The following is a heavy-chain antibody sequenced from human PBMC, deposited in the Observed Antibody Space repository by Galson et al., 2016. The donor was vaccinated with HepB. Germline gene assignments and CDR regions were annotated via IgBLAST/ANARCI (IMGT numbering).Heavy chain of an antibody. J-gene: IGHJ3*01. CDR2: ISSSGTYT. D-gene: IGHD4-17*01. V-gene: IGHV3-11*05. CDR3: ARAPHDYGDYIDGFDV. CDR1: SDSY. Sequence: SLRLSCAGFSDSYMSWIRQAPGKGLEWVSFISSSGTYTKYADSVKGRCTISRDNAKNSLYLQMNSLRVDDTAVYYCARAPHDYGDYIDGFDVWGQGTMVTVSS.